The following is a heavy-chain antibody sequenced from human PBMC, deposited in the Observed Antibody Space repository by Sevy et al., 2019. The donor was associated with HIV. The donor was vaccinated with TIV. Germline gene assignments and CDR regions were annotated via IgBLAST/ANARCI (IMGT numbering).Heavy chain of an antibody. CDR1: GYTFTGYY. CDR2: INPNRGGT. J-gene: IGHJ6*02. D-gene: IGHD5-12*01. CDR3: ARDGPSSVANYYGMDV. Sequence: ASVKVSCKASGYTFTGYYMHWVRQAPGQGLEWMGRINPNRGGTNYAQKFQGRVTMTRDPSISTAYMELSRLRSDDTAVYYCARDGPSSVANYYGMDVWGQGTTVTVSS. V-gene: IGHV1-2*06.